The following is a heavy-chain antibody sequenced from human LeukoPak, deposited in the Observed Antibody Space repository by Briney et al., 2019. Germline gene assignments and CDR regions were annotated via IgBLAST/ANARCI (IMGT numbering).Heavy chain of an antibody. J-gene: IGHJ3*02. CDR1: GFTFSDYY. CDR2: ISGSGSTI. V-gene: IGHV3-11*01. D-gene: IGHD2-21*01. CDR3: ATYSVPGILDAFDI. Sequence: GGSLRLSCAASGFTFSDYYMSWIRQAPRKGLEWVSYISGSGSTIYYADSVKGRFTISRDNAKNSLYLQMNSLRAEDTAVYYCATYSVPGILDAFDIWGHGTMVTV.